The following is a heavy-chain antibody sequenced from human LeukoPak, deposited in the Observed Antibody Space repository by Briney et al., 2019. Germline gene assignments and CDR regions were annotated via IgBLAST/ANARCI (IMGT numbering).Heavy chain of an antibody. CDR3: ARMVGYYERTPYYFDY. J-gene: IGHJ4*02. V-gene: IGHV4-34*01. Sequence: SETLSLTCAVYGGSFSGYYWSWIRQPPGKGLEWIGEINHSGSINYNPSLKSRVTISVDTSKNQFSLKLSSVTAADTAVYYCARMVGYYERTPYYFDYWGQGTLVTVSS. CDR2: INHSGSI. D-gene: IGHD3-22*01. CDR1: GGSFSGYY.